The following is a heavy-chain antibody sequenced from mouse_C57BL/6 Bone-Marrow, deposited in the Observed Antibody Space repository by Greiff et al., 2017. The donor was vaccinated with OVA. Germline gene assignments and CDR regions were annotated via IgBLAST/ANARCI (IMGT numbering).Heavy chain of an antibody. V-gene: IGHV5S21*01. CDR1: GFTFSSYA. D-gene: IGHD2-2*01. CDR3: ARDTATMVTPWFAY. CDR2: ISSGGDYI. Sequence: EVKLMESGEGLVKPGGSLKLSCAASGFTFSSYAMSWVRQTPEKRLEWVAYISSGGDYIYYADTVKGRFTISRDNARNTLYLQMSSLKSEDTAMYYCARDTATMVTPWFAYWGQGTLVTVSA. J-gene: IGHJ3*01.